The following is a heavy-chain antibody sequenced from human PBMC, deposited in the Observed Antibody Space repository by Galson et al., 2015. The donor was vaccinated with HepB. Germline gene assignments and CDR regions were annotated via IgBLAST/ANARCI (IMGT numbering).Heavy chain of an antibody. CDR1: SGSISSSTYY. CDR2: IYYSGST. V-gene: IGHV4-39*01. CDR3: ARHDHTDVGDPNWFDP. D-gene: IGHD4-17*01. J-gene: IGHJ5*02. Sequence: TCTVSSGSISSSTYYWGWIRQPPGKGLEWIGSIYYSGSTFYNPSLKSRVIISVDTSKNQFSLKLTSVTAADTAVYYCARHDHTDVGDPNWFDPWGQGTLVTVSS.